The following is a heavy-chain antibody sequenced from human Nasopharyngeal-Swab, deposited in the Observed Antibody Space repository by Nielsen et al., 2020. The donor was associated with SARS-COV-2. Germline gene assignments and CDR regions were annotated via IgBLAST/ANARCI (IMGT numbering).Heavy chain of an antibody. J-gene: IGHJ4*02. CDR1: GDSISSNYW. Sequence: GSLRLSCAVSGDSISSNYWWSWVRQPPGTGLEWIGEIYHSGSSNYNPSLKSRVTIFVDKSQNQFSLKLRSVTAADTAVYYCARDSGSGGDYWGQGTLVTVSS. CDR3: ARDSGSGGDY. CDR2: IYHSGSS. V-gene: IGHV4-4*02. D-gene: IGHD3-22*01.